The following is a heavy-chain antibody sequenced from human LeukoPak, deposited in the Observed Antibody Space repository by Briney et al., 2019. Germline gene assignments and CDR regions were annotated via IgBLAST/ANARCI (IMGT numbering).Heavy chain of an antibody. CDR1: GGSFSGYY. V-gene: IGHV4-34*01. J-gene: IGHJ4*02. CDR2: INHSGST. D-gene: IGHD6-19*01. CDR3: AMGPLGGWSDY. Sequence: PSETLSLTCAVYGGSFSGYYWSWIRRPPGKGLEWIGEINHSGSTNYNPSLKSRVTISVDTSKNQFSLKLSSVTAADTAVYYCAMGPLGGWSDYWGQGTLVTVSS.